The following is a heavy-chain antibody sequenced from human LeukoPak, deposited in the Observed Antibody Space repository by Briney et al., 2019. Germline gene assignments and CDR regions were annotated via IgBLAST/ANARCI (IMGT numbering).Heavy chain of an antibody. CDR1: GFTFSSYS. J-gene: IGHJ5*02. Sequence: GGSLRLSCAASGFTFSSYSMNWARQAPGRGLEWVSSISSSSSYIYYADSVKGRFTISRDNAKNSLYLQMNSLRAEDTAVYYCARGAVVVPAAMSQDGWFDPWGQGTLVTVSS. CDR2: ISSSSSYI. D-gene: IGHD2-2*01. V-gene: IGHV3-21*01. CDR3: ARGAVVVPAAMSQDGWFDP.